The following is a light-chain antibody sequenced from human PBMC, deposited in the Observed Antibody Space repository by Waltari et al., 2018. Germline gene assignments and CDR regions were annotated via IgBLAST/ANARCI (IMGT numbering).Light chain of an antibody. CDR1: QRIGTS. CDR2: AAS. Sequence: DIQMTQSPSSLSASVGDRVTITCRASQRIGTSLSWYQHKPGKAPNLLIYAASRLQSGVPSRFSGSGSGTDFTLIVSSLQPEDFATYYCQQSYSTPWTFGQGAKVEIK. CDR3: QQSYSTPWT. V-gene: IGKV1-39*01. J-gene: IGKJ1*01.